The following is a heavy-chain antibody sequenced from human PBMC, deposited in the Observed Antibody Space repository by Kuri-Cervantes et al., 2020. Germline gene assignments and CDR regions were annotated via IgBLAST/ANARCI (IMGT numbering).Heavy chain of an antibody. V-gene: IGHV3-30*03. CDR3: TTKVASMITFGGVIVKEGNDY. D-gene: IGHD3-16*02. CDR1: GFTFSSYG. J-gene: IGHJ4*02. CDR2: ISYDGSNK. Sequence: LSLTCAASGFTFSSYGMHWVRQAPGKGLEWVAVISYDGSNKYYADSVKGRFTISRDNSKNTLYLQMNSLRAEDTAVYYCTTKVASMITFGGVIVKEGNDYWGQGTLVTVSS.